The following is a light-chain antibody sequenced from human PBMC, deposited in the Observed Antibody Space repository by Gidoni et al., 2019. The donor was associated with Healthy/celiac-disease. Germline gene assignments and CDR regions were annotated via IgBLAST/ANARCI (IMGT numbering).Light chain of an antibody. CDR3: QQRSAQLT. CDR2: DAS. V-gene: IGKV3-11*01. CDR1: QSVSSY. J-gene: IGKJ4*01. Sequence: EIVLTQSPATLSLSPGERATLACRASQSVSSYLAWYQQKLGQAPRLLIYDASNRATGIPARFSGSGSGTDFTLTSSSLEPEDFAVYYCQQRSAQLTFGGGTKVEIK.